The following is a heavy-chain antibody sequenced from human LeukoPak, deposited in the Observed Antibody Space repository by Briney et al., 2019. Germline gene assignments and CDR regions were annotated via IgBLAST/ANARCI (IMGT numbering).Heavy chain of an antibody. Sequence: SVKVSCKASGGTFSSYGISWVRQAPGQGLEWMGGIIPIFGTANYAQKFQGRVTITADESTRTAYMELSSLRSEDTAVYYCTRVGSNSYDRGAYNWLDPWGQGTLVTVSS. J-gene: IGHJ5*02. D-gene: IGHD6-13*01. CDR1: GGTFSSYG. CDR3: TRVGSNSYDRGAYNWLDP. V-gene: IGHV1-69*13. CDR2: IIPIFGTA.